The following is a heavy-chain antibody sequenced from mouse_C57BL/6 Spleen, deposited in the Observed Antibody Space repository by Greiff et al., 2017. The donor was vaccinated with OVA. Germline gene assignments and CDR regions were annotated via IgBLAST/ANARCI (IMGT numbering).Heavy chain of an antibody. CDR3: AYDYDFTWYFDV. V-gene: IGHV2-2*01. CDR2: IWSGGST. CDR1: GFSLTSYG. J-gene: IGHJ1*03. D-gene: IGHD2-4*01. Sequence: QVQLQQSGPGLVQPSQSLSITCTVSGFSLTSYGVHWVRQSPGKGLEWLGVIWSGGSTDYNAAFISRLSISKDNSKSQVFFKMNSLQADDTAIYYCAYDYDFTWYFDVWGTGTTVTVSS.